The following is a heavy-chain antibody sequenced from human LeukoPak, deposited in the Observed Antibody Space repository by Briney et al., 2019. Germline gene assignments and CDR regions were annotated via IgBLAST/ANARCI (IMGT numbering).Heavy chain of an antibody. J-gene: IGHJ4*02. CDR2: LTYDGTNE. CDR3: AKDNPIEEAPGLGPGQ. Sequence: PGRSLRLSCAASGFTFGDYGMHWVRQAPGKGLEWLTLLTYDGTNEYYADSVKGRFAISRDNSKNTLFLQMNSLRPEDTAVYYCAKDNPIEEAPGLGPGQWGQGTLVTVSS. V-gene: IGHV3-30*18. CDR1: GFTFGDYG. D-gene: IGHD1-14*01.